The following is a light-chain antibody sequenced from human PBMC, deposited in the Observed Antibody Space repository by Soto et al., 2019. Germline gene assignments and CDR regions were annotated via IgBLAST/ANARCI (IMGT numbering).Light chain of an antibody. CDR2: GAS. V-gene: IGKV3-20*01. CDR1: QSVSSSY. Sequence: EIVLTQSPGTLSLSLGERATLSCRASQSVSSSYLAWYQQKPGQAPRLLIYGASSRATGIPDRFSGSGSGTDFTLTISRLEPEDFAVYYCQQYGSSPRTFGQGTKVDMK. J-gene: IGKJ1*01. CDR3: QQYGSSPRT.